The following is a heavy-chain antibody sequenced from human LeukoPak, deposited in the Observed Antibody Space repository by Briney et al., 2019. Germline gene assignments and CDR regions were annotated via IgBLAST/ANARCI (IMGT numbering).Heavy chain of an antibody. J-gene: IGHJ4*02. Sequence: GGSLRLSCTGSGFTFRTYALSWVRQAPGKGREWVSAISPSGGTYYADSVKGRFTISRDNSKNALYLQMNGLRAEDTAVYYCGIRDTGGYYVFWGQGTLVTVSS. V-gene: IGHV3-23*01. D-gene: IGHD3-22*01. CDR3: GIRDTGGYYVF. CDR2: ISPSGGT. CDR1: GFTFRTYA.